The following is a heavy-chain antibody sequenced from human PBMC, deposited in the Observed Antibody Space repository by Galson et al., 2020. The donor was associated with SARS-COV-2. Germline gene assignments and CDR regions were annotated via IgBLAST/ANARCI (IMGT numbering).Heavy chain of an antibody. Sequence: SGPTLVKPTQTLTLTCNFSGFSLSPSGVGVGWIRQPPGKALEWLALIYWNDDKRHSPSLKSKLTITKDTYKNQVVLTMTNMDPVDTATYYCAHRRGRVYYGFWGGLGYMDVGGKGATVVVSS. V-gene: IGHV2-5*01. CDR3: AHRRGRVYYGFWGGLGYMDV. CDR2: IYWNDDK. CDR1: GFSLSPSGVG. J-gene: IGHJ6*03. D-gene: IGHD3-3*01.